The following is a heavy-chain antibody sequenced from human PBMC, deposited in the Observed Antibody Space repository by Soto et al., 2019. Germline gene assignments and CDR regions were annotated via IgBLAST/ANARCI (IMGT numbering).Heavy chain of an antibody. Sequence: GGSLRLSCVASEFSFSRYAMTWVRQAAGKGLQWVAGLGPDGRNTFYGESVRGRFTISRDNSRNTLYLQMSSLRAEDTAVYFCVKQMTTWTDSFFGFWGQGIQVTVSS. J-gene: IGHJ4*02. CDR3: VKQMTTWTDSFFGF. D-gene: IGHD4-17*01. CDR2: LGPDGRNT. V-gene: IGHV3-23*01. CDR1: EFSFSRYA.